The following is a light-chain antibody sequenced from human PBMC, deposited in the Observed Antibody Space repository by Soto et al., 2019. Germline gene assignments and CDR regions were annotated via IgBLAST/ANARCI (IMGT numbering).Light chain of an antibody. CDR2: TTN. CDR1: SSNIGTSS. V-gene: IGLV1-44*01. Sequence: QSVLTQPHSASGTPGQRVTISCSGSSSNIGTSSVHWFQQLPGTAPKLLISTTNQRPSGVPDRFSGSKSGTSASLAISGLQSEGEADYYCAAWDDSLNGHVFGTGTKVTVL. CDR3: AAWDDSLNGHV. J-gene: IGLJ1*01.